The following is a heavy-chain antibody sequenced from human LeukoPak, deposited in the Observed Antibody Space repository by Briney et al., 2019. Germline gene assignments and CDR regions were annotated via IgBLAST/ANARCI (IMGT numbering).Heavy chain of an antibody. D-gene: IGHD2-15*01. CDR2: ISGSGGST. CDR1: GFTFSSYA. V-gene: IGHV3-23*01. CDR3: APSLAVVAATSYFDY. J-gene: IGHJ4*02. Sequence: PGGSLGLSCAASGFTFSSYAMSWVRQAPGKGLEWVSAISGSGGSTYYADSVKGRFTISRDNSENTLYLQMNSLRAEDTAVYYCAPSLAVVAATSYFDYWGQGTLVTVSS.